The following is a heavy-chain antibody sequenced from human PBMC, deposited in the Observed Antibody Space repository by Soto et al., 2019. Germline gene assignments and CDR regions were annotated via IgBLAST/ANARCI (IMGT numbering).Heavy chain of an antibody. D-gene: IGHD3-10*01. V-gene: IGHV3-23*01. CDR2: ISGSGGNT. Sequence: LRLSCAASGFTFSPYAMSWVRQAPGKGLEWVSSISGSGGNTHYADSVKGRFTVSRDNSKRALSLQMSSLREEDTATYYCAKGLRRLLRTQYYYGLDVWGRGTTVTVSS. CDR3: AKGLRRLLRTQYYYGLDV. CDR1: GFTFSPYA. J-gene: IGHJ6*02.